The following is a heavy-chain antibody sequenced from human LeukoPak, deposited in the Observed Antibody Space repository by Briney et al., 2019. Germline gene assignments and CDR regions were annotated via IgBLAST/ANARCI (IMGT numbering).Heavy chain of an antibody. J-gene: IGHJ4*02. CDR3: ARHAYSGYDPFDY. CDR2: INCSGGTA. CDR1: GYTFSSYY. D-gene: IGHD5-12*01. Sequence: ASVKVPCKTSGYTFSSYYIHWVRQAPGQGLEWVGVINCSGGTATYAQKFQGRVTMTRDTSTSTVYMELSSLRSEDTAVYHCARHAYSGYDPFDYWGQGTLVTVSS. V-gene: IGHV1-46*01.